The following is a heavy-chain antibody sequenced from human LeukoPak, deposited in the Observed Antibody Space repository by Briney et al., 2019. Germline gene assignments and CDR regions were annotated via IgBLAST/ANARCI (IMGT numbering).Heavy chain of an antibody. V-gene: IGHV3-30*01. J-gene: IGHJ5*02. CDR1: GFTFSSYA. CDR3: ARDRGSGWYSNNWFDP. Sequence: GGSLRLSCAASGFTFSSYAMHWVRQAPGKGLEWVAVISYDGSNKYYADSVKGRFTISRDNSKNTLYLQMNSLRAEDTAVHYCARDRGSGWYSNNWFDPWGQGTLVTVSS. D-gene: IGHD6-19*01. CDR2: ISYDGSNK.